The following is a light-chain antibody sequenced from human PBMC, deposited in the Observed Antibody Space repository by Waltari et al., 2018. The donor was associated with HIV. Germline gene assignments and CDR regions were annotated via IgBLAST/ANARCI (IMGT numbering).Light chain of an antibody. CDR1: QSISSW. CDR2: KAS. V-gene: IGKV1-5*03. Sequence: DIQMTQSPSTLSASVGDRVTITCRARQSISSWLAWYQQKPGKAPKLLIYKASSLKSGVPSRFSGSGSVTEFTLTISSLQPDDFATYYCQQYNSYSVTFGQGTKVEIK. J-gene: IGKJ1*01. CDR3: QQYNSYSVT.